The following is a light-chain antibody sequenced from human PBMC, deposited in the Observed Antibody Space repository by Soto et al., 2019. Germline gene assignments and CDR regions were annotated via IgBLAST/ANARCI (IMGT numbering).Light chain of an antibody. CDR3: QHYSTGLWT. CDR1: QSVSTK. J-gene: IGKJ1*01. Sequence: EIVMTQSPATLSVSPGERATLSCRASQSVSTKLAWSQQKPGQGPRLLIYGASTRATGIPARFSGSGSGTEFTLTITSLQSEDFALYYCQHYSTGLWTFVQGTKVEIK. CDR2: GAS. V-gene: IGKV3-15*01.